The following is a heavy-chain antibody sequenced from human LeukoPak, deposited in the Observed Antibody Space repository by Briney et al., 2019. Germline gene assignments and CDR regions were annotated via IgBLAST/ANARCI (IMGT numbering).Heavy chain of an antibody. CDR3: ARDKGYYYDSSGYYYDY. CDR2: ISAYNGNT. D-gene: IGHD3-22*01. CDR1: GYTFTSYG. V-gene: IGHV1-18*01. J-gene: IGHJ4*02. Sequence: ASVKVSCKASGYTFTSYGISWVRQAPGQGLEWMGRISAYNGNTNYAQKLQGRVTMTTDTSTSTAYMELRSLRSDDTAVYYCARDKGYYYDSSGYYYDYWGQGTLVTVSS.